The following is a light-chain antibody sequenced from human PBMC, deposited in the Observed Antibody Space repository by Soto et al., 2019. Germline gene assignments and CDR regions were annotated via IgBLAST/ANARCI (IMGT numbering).Light chain of an antibody. CDR2: RDN. J-gene: IGLJ1*01. CDR1: RSNIGTNT. V-gene: IGLV1-44*01. CDR3: AAWDDSLDGYV. Sequence: QSVVTQPPSASATPGQRVTISCSGSRSNIGTNTVNWYQQLPGTAPKLLIYRDNQRPSGVPDRFSGSKSGTSASLAVSGLQSEDEADYDCAAWDDSLDGYVFGTGTKLTVL.